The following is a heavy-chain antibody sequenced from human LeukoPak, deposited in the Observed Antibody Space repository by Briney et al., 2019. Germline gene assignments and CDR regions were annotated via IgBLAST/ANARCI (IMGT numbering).Heavy chain of an antibody. D-gene: IGHD2/OR15-2a*01. Sequence: PGGSLRLSCAASGFTINNNYMTWVRQAPGKGLEWVSVSCSGGSSYYADSVKGRFTMSRDSSKNTVNLQMNILTVEDTAVYYCARILGTTDAFDIWGQGTMVTVSS. CDR3: ARILGTTDAFDI. J-gene: IGHJ3*02. V-gene: IGHV3-53*01. CDR2: SCSGGSS. CDR1: GFTINNNY.